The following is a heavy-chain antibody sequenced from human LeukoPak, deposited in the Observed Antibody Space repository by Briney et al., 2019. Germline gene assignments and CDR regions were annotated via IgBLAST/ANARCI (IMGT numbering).Heavy chain of an antibody. J-gene: IGHJ4*02. V-gene: IGHV1-46*01. D-gene: IGHD5-12*01. Sequence: ASVKVSCKASGYTFTSYYMHWVRQAPGQGLEWMGIINPSGGSTSYAQKFQGRVTMTRDTSTSTVYMELSSLRSEDTAVYYCARDRRDTSGATIDYYFDYWGQGTLVTVSS. CDR3: ARDRRDTSGATIDYYFDY. CDR1: GYTFTSYY. CDR2: INPSGGST.